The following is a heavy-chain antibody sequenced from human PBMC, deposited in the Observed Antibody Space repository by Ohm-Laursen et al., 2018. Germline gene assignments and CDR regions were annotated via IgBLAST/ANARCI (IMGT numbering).Heavy chain of an antibody. CDR3: ARPDSDYYGMDV. D-gene: IGHD2-21*01. V-gene: IGHV4-39*01. Sequence: SDTLSLTCTVSGGSISSSSYYWGWIRQPPGKGLEWIGSIYYSGSTYYNPSLKSRVTISVDTSKNQFSLKLSSVTAADTAVYYCARPDSDYYGMDVWGQGTTVTVSS. CDR2: IYYSGST. CDR1: GGSISSSSYY. J-gene: IGHJ6*02.